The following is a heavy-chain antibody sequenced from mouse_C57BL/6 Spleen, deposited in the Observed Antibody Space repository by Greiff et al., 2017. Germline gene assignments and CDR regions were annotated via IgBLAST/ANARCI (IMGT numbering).Heavy chain of an antibody. V-gene: IGHV7-3*01. D-gene: IGHD2-4*01. CDR1: GFTFTDYY. CDR2: IRNKANGYTT. J-gene: IGHJ4*01. CDR3: ARYPYDYDVYYYAMDY. Sequence: EVQGVESGGGLVQPGGSLSLSCAASGFTFTDYYMSWVRQPPGKALEWLGFIRNKANGYTTEYSASVKGRFTISRDNSQSILYLQMNALRAEDSATYYCARYPYDYDVYYYAMDYWGQGTSVTVSS.